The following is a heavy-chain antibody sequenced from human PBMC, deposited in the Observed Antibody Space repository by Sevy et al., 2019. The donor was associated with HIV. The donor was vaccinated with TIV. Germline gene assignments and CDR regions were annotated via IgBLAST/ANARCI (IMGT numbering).Heavy chain of an antibody. Sequence: GGSLRLSCAASGLTFSSHAMHWVRQAPGKGLESVAVISYDGNTRYYGDSVKGRFTISRYDSKNTLYLQMNSLRAEDTAVYYCARDLGYESSGYLPFFDPRGQGTLVTVSS. CDR1: GLTFSSHA. J-gene: IGHJ5*02. CDR2: ISYDGNTR. CDR3: ARDLGYESSGYLPFFDP. V-gene: IGHV3-30-3*01. D-gene: IGHD3-22*01.